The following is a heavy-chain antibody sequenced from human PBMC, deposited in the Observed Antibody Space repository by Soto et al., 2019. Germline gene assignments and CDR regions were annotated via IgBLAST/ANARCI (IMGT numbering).Heavy chain of an antibody. V-gene: IGHV3-53*04. D-gene: IGHD4-17*01. Sequence: EVQLVESGGGLVQPGGSLRLSCAASGFDVSRTYMSWVRQAPGKGLEWVSLIYSGGTTYYADSVKGRFTISRHSSKNTLYLQMNSLRVEDTAVYYCAGRTYGWGQGTMVTVSA. J-gene: IGHJ3*01. CDR1: GFDVSRTY. CDR2: IYSGGTT. CDR3: AGRTYG.